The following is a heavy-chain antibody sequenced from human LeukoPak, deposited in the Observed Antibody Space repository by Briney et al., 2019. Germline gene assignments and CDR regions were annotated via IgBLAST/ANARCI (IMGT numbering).Heavy chain of an antibody. J-gene: IGHJ6*02. CDR2: IYYSGST. D-gene: IGHD6-19*01. V-gene: IGHV4-59*01. CDR3: ARACVEWGVAGTCYYYGMDV. Sequence: SETLSLTCTVSGSSISSYYWSWIRQPPGKGLEWIGYIYYSGSTNYNPSLKSRVTISVDTSKNQFSLKLSSVTAADTAVYYCARACVEWGVAGTCYYYGMDVWGQGTTVTVSS. CDR1: GSSISSYY.